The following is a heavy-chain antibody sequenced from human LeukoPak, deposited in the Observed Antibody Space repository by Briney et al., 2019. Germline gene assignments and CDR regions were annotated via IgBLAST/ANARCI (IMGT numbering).Heavy chain of an antibody. CDR2: IYHSGST. CDR3: ARRPYDSSGYYPYWYFDL. J-gene: IGHJ2*01. Sequence: SETLSLTCAVSGYSISSGYYWGGIRQPPGKGLEWIGSIYHSGSTYYNPSLKSRVTISVDTSKNLFSLKLSSVTAADTAVYYCARRPYDSSGYYPYWYFDLWGRGTLVTVSS. V-gene: IGHV4-38-2*01. D-gene: IGHD3-22*01. CDR1: GYSISSGYY.